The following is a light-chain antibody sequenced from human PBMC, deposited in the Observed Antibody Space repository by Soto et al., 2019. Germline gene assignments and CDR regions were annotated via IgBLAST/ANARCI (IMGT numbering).Light chain of an antibody. CDR2: KVS. CDR3: MQGGHWPWT. V-gene: IGKV2-30*01. CDR1: QDLVYSDGHTY. Sequence: DDVMTQSPLSLPVTLGQPASISCRSSQDLVYSDGHTYLNWYQQRPGQSPRRLIYKVSNRDSGVPDRFSGSGSGSDFTLKISRVEPEDVATYYCMQGGHWPWTFGQGTKVEIK. J-gene: IGKJ1*01.